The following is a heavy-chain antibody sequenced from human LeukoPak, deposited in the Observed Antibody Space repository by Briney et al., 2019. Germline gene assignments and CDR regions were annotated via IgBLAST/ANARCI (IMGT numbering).Heavy chain of an antibody. CDR1: GYSFTNYW. J-gene: IGHJ6*03. CDR3: ARHTDYYDSTGYYGYYYYYMDV. Sequence: GESLKISCKGSGYSFTNYWIGWVRQMPGKGLEWMGIIYPGDSDTRYSPSFQGQVTISADKSISTAYLQWSSLKASDTAMYYCARHTDYYDSTGYYGYYYYYMDVWGKGTTVTVSS. V-gene: IGHV5-51*01. CDR2: IYPGDSDT. D-gene: IGHD3-22*01.